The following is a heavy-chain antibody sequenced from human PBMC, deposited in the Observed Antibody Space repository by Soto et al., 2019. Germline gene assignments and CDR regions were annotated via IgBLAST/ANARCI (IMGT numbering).Heavy chain of an antibody. CDR2: IIPIFGTA. J-gene: IGHJ4*02. CDR3: AGGGADMVRGQAYDY. D-gene: IGHD3-10*01. Sequence: QVQLVQSGAEVKKPGSSVKVSCKASGGTFSSYAISWVRQAPGQGLEWMGGIIPIFGTANYAQKFQGRVTNTADKSTSTAYMGVSSLRSEDTAGYYWAGGGADMVRGQAYDYWGQGTLVTVSS. V-gene: IGHV1-69*06. CDR1: GGTFSSYA.